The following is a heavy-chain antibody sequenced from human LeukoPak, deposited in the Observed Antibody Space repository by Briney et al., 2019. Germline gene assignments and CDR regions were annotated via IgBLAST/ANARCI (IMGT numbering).Heavy chain of an antibody. Sequence: GGSLRLSCAASGFTFSSYAMSWVRQAPGKGLEWVSAIGVSGGSTYYADSVKGRFTISRDNSKNTLYLQMNSLRAEDTVVYYCAKHQQSARSFDYWGQGTLVTVSS. V-gene: IGHV3-23*01. J-gene: IGHJ4*02. CDR2: IGVSGGST. CDR3: AKHQQSARSFDY. CDR1: GFTFSSYA. D-gene: IGHD1-14*01.